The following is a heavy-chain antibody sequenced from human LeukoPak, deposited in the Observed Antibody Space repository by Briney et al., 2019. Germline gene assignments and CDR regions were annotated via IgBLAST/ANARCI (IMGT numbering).Heavy chain of an antibody. CDR1: GFTFSSYG. CDR2: IWYDGSNK. J-gene: IGHJ4*02. V-gene: IGHV3-33*06. CDR3: AKDPSSRGSLIDY. D-gene: IGHD3-10*01. Sequence: GGSLRLSCAASGFTFSSYGMHWVRQAPGKGLEWGAVIWYDGSNKYYADSVKGRFTISRDNSKTTLYLQMNSLRAEDTAVYYCAKDPSSRGSLIDYWGQGTLVTVSS.